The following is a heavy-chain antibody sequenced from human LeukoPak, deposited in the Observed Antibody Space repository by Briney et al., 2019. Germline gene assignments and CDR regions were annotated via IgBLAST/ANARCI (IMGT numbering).Heavy chain of an antibody. D-gene: IGHD3-3*01. J-gene: IGHJ4*02. CDR1: GFTFSSYA. V-gene: IGHV3-23*01. Sequence: QTGGSLRLSCAASGFTFSSYAMSWVRQAPGKGLEWVSAISGSGGSTYYADSVKGRFTISRDNSKNTLYLQMNSLRAEDTAVYYCAKGPTYYDFWSGYYGGRYYFDYWGQGTLVTVSS. CDR2: ISGSGGST. CDR3: AKGPTYYDFWSGYYGGRYYFDY.